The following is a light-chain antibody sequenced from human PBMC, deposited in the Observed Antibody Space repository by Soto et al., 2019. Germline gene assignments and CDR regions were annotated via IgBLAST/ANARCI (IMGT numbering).Light chain of an antibody. CDR2: GTS. CDR3: QQYGGSRRP. J-gene: IGKJ1*01. CDR1: QAIRTE. V-gene: IGKV1-6*01. Sequence: AIQMTQSPSSLSASVGDRVIITCRASQAIRTELGWYQQRPGKAPKLLIYGTSNLQSGVPSRFSGSGSGTDFTLTVSRLEPEDFAVYYCQQYGGSRRPFGQGTKVDIK.